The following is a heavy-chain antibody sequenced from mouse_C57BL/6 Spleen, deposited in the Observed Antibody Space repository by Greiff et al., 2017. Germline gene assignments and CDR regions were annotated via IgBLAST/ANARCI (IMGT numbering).Heavy chain of an antibody. Sequence: QVQLQQSGAELVKPGASVKLSCKASGYTFTSYWMHWVKQRPGRGLEWIGRIDPNSGGTKYNEKFKSKATLTVDKPSSTAYMQLRSLTSEDSAVYDCARIPYCVGRREGYFGVWGTGTTVTVSS. CDR3: ARIPYCVGRREGYFGV. V-gene: IGHV1-72*01. J-gene: IGHJ1*03. CDR2: IDPNSGGT. CDR1: GYTFTSYW. D-gene: IGHD1-1*01.